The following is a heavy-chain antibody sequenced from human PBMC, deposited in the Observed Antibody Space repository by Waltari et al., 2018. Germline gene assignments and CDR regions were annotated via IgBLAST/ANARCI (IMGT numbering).Heavy chain of an antibody. CDR2: IWSGVSTK. V-gene: IGHV3-33*07. Sequence: IYWVRQAPGKGGVWVSGIWSGVSTKYSTDSSQGRFTISKDTAQNTLYLHMGNLRVDDTATYYCGKARVRGSFMDQWGQGTLVTVSS. CDR3: GKARVRGSFMDQ. D-gene: IGHD3-10*01. J-gene: IGHJ4*02.